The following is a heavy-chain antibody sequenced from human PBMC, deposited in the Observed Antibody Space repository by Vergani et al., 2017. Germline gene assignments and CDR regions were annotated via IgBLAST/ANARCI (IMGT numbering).Heavy chain of an antibody. J-gene: IGHJ4*02. CDR1: GFTFSSYS. Sequence: EVQLVESGGGLVKPGGSLRLSCAASGFTFSSYSMNWVRQAPGKGLEWVSSISSSSSYIYYADSVKGRFTISRDNAKNSLYLQMNSLRAEDTAVYYCARNSFRHYGDFDYWGQGTLVTVSS. CDR3: ARNSFRHYGDFDY. CDR2: ISSSSSYI. V-gene: IGHV3-21*01. D-gene: IGHD4-17*01.